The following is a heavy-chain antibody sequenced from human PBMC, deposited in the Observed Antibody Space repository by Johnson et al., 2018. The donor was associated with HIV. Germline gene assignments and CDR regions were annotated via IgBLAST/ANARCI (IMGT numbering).Heavy chain of an antibody. D-gene: IGHD6-19*01. CDR1: GFTFSSYA. V-gene: IGHV3-64*01. J-gene: IGHJ3*02. CDR2: ISSNGGST. CDR3: ARHYSSGWSHDAFYI. Sequence: EVQLVESGGGLVQPGGSLRLSCAASGFTFSSYAMHWVRQAPGKGLEYVSAISSNGGSTYYANSVKGRFTISRDNSKNTLYLQMNSLRVEDTAVYYCARHYSSGWSHDAFYIWGQGTVVTVSS.